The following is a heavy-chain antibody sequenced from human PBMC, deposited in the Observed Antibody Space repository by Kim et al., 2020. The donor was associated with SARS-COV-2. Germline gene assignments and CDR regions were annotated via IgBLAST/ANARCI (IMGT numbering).Heavy chain of an antibody. CDR1: GGSISSYY. CDR2: IYYSGST. J-gene: IGHJ6*02. Sequence: SETLSLTCTVSGGSISSYYWSWIRQPPGKGLEGIGYIYYSGSTNYNPSLKSRVTITVDPSKNQFSLKLGSVTAADTAVYYCARSDYAYYGMDVWGQGTT. V-gene: IGHV4-59*13. CDR3: ARSDYAYYGMDV.